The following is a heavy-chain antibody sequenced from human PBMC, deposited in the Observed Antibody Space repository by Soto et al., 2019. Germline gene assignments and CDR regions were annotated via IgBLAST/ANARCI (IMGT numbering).Heavy chain of an antibody. J-gene: IGHJ6*02. D-gene: IGHD3-10*01. Sequence: EVPLVESGGGLVQPGGSLRLSCVDSGFTFSNYWMSWVRQAPVKGLEWVGNIKQDGSEENYVDSVKGRFTISRDNAKNSMYLQMNSLRAEDTAVYYCARIASSGRGWDVWGQGTTVVVSS. CDR2: IKQDGSEE. V-gene: IGHV3-7*01. CDR3: ARIASSGRGWDV. CDR1: GFTFSNYW.